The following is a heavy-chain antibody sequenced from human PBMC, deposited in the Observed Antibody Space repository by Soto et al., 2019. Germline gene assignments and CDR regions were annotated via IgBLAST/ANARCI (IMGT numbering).Heavy chain of an antibody. D-gene: IGHD1-1*01. CDR2: IYYSGST. CDR3: AKLINPWRVGDPIDNWKDHYYGMDV. J-gene: IGHJ6*02. Sequence: SETLSLTCTVSGGSISSYYWSWIRQPPGKGLEWVGYIYYSGSTNYNPSLKSRVTISVDTSKNQFSLKLSSVTAADTAVYYCAKLINPWRVGDPIDNWKDHYYGMDVWGQGTTVTVSS. V-gene: IGHV4-59*01. CDR1: GGSISSYY.